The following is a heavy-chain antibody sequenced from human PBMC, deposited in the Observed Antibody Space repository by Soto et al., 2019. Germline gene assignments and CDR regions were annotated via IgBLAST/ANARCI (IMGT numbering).Heavy chain of an antibody. J-gene: IGHJ2*01. D-gene: IGHD3-22*01. CDR2: IVVGSGNT. CDR3: AREGKYDSSGYYFLQTLHV. Sequence: GASVKVSCKASGFTFTSSAVQWVRQARGQRLEWIGWIVVGSGNTNYAQKFQERVTITRDMSTSTAYMELSSLRSEDTAVYYCAREGKYDSSGYYFLQTLHVWGRGTLVTVSS. CDR1: GFTFTSSA. V-gene: IGHV1-58*01.